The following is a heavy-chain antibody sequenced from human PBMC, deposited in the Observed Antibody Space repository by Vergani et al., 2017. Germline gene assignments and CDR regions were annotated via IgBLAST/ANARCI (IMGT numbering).Heavy chain of an antibody. CDR1: GGSISSGGYY. Sequence: QVQLQESGPGLVTPSQTLSLTCTVSGGSISSGGYYWSWIRQHPGKGLEWIGYIYYSGSTYYNPSLKSRVTISVDTSKNQFSLKLSSVTAADTAVYYCARSGVSYYYGMDVWGQGTTVTVSS. CDR3: ARSGVSYYYGMDV. V-gene: IGHV4-31*03. J-gene: IGHJ6*02. CDR2: IYYSGST. D-gene: IGHD2/OR15-2a*01.